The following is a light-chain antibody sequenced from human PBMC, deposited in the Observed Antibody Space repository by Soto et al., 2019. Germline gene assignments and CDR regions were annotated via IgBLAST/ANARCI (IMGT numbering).Light chain of an antibody. Sequence: ESVLTQSPGTLSLSPGERATLSCRASQSVNSTSLAWYQQKPGQAPRLLIHGASSRATGIPDRFSGSGSGTDFTLTISRLEPEDFAVYYCQQYGSSGTFGQGTKVDIK. CDR3: QQYGSSGT. V-gene: IGKV3-20*01. J-gene: IGKJ1*01. CDR2: GAS. CDR1: QSVNSTS.